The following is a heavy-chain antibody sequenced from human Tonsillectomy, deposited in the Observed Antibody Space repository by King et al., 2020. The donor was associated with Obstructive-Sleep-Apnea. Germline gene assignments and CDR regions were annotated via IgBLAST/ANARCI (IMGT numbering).Heavy chain of an antibody. Sequence: EVQLVESGGGLVQPGGSLRLSCAASEFTFSSYAMSWVRQAPGKGLEWVSVISNSGSNTYYADSVKGRFTISRDNSKNTLYLQMNSLRAEDTAVYYCALTSITMIRGVIIAGYFDYWGQGTLVTVCS. CDR1: EFTFSSYA. J-gene: IGHJ4*02. CDR2: ISNSGSNT. V-gene: IGHV3-23*04. CDR3: ALTSITMIRGVIIAGYFDY. D-gene: IGHD3-10*01.